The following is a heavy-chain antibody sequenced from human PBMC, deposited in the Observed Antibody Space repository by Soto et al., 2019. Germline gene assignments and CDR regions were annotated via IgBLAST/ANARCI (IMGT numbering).Heavy chain of an antibody. CDR3: ARGGSVDAFDV. Sequence: EVQLVESGGGLVQPGGSLRHSCAASGLSVSSKSMSWVRQPPGKGLEWVSVIYSGGNTYYSDSVKGRFTISRDNSKNTLYLQMNSLRAEDTAVYYCARGGSVDAFDVWGQGTMVTVSS. CDR2: IYSGGNT. V-gene: IGHV3-66*01. J-gene: IGHJ3*01. D-gene: IGHD6-19*01. CDR1: GLSVSSKS.